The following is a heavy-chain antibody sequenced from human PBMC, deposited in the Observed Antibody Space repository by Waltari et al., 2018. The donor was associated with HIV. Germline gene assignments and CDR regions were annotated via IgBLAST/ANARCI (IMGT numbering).Heavy chain of an antibody. V-gene: IGHV3-7*01. Sequence: EVHLVESGGGLVQPGGSLRLSCAASGFTFRNSWLTLVRQAPGKGLEWVASIKEDGSETFYVDSVRGRFTISRDDTKSSLFLQMHSLRADDSALYYCARGELATFGVVITRLDYWGQGLLVTVSS. CDR1: GFTFRNSW. D-gene: IGHD3-3*01. CDR2: IKEDGSET. J-gene: IGHJ4*02. CDR3: ARGELATFGVVITRLDY.